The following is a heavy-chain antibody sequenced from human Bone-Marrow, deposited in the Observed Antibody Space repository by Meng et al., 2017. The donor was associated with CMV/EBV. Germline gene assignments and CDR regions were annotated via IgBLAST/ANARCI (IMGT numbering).Heavy chain of an antibody. D-gene: IGHD3-3*01. CDR2: IWYDGSNK. Sequence: GESLKISCAASGFTFSSYGMHWVRQAPGKGLEWVALIWYDGSNKYYVDSVKGRFTISRDNSKNTLYLQMNSLRAEDTAVYYCAKGEDFWSAYFIFDYWGQGTLVTVSS. J-gene: IGHJ4*02. CDR1: GFTFSSYG. CDR3: AKGEDFWSAYFIFDY. V-gene: IGHV3-33*06.